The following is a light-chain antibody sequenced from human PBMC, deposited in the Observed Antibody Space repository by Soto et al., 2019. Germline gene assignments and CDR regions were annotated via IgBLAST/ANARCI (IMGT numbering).Light chain of an antibody. V-gene: IGKV3-20*01. CDR3: QQDNNWPIT. J-gene: IGKJ5*01. CDR2: GAS. Sequence: EFVLTQSPGTLALSQPERATLSCRASQSVSSSYLAWYQQKPGQAPRLLIYGASSRATGIPDRFSGSGSGTEFTLTISSLQSEDFAVYYCQQDNNWPITFGQGTRLEVK. CDR1: QSVSSSY.